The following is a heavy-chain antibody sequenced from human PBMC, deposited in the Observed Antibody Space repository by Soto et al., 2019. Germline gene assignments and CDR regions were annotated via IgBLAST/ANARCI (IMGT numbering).Heavy chain of an antibody. CDR3: TTRVYDSSGYTSVFDY. CDR2: IKSKTDGGTT. CDR1: GFTFSNAW. J-gene: IGHJ4*02. V-gene: IGHV3-15*01. D-gene: IGHD3-22*01. Sequence: EVQLVESGGGLVKPGGSLRLSCAASGFTFSNAWMSWVRQAPGKGLEWVGRIKSKTDGGTTDYAAPVKGRFTISRDDSKNTLYLQMNSLKTEDTAVYYCTTRVYDSSGYTSVFDYWGQGTLVTVSS.